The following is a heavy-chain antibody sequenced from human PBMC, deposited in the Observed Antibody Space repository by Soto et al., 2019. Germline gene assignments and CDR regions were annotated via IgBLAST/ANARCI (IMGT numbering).Heavy chain of an antibody. V-gene: IGHV4-31*03. CDR2: IYYSGST. J-gene: IGHJ5*02. Sequence: QVQLQESGPGLVKPSQTLSLTCTVSGGSISSGGYYWSWIRQHPGKGLEWIGYIYYSGSTYYNPSLKSRVTISVDTSKNQFSLKLSSVTAADTAVYYCARGTRARAYNWFDPWGQGTLVTVSS. CDR1: GGSISSGGYY. D-gene: IGHD3-10*01. CDR3: ARGTRARAYNWFDP.